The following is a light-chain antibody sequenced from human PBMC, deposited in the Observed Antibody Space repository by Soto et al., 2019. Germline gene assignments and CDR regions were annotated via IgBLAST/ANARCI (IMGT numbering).Light chain of an antibody. CDR2: WAS. V-gene: IGKV4-1*01. J-gene: IGKJ2*01. CDR3: QQYESTPPT. CDR1: QSVLYSSNNKNY. Sequence: DIVMTQSPDSLAVSLGERATINCKSSQSVLYSSNNKNYLAWYQQRPGQPPKLLIYWASTRESGVSDRFSGSGSGTDFTLTITSLQAEDVAVYYCQQYESTPPTFGQGTMLEIK.